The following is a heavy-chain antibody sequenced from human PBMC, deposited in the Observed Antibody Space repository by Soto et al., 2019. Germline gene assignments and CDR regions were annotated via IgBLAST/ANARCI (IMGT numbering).Heavy chain of an antibody. CDR3: ARGRIQYYDRSGYSH. CDR1: GGSFSGYY. CDR2: INHSGST. J-gene: IGHJ4*02. D-gene: IGHD3-22*01. Sequence: QVQLQQWGAGLLKPSETLSLTCAVYGGSFSGYYWSWIRQPPGKGLEWIGEINHSGSTNYNPSLQSRVPMSVDTSNNQVSLNLSSVTAADTAVYYCARGRIQYYDRSGYSHWGQGTLVTVSS. V-gene: IGHV4-34*01.